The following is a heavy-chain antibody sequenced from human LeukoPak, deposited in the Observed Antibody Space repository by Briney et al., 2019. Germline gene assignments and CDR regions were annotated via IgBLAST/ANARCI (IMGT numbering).Heavy chain of an antibody. CDR1: GGSISSGSYY. CDR2: IYTSGST. J-gene: IGHJ4*02. V-gene: IGHV4-61*02. Sequence: PSETLSLTCTVSGGSISSGSYYWSWIRQPAGKGLEWIGRIYTSGSTNYNPSLKSRVTISVDTSKNQFSLKLSSVTAADTAVYYCARGRYSSSPEGVWGQGTLVTVSS. CDR3: ARGRYSSSPEGV. D-gene: IGHD6-6*01.